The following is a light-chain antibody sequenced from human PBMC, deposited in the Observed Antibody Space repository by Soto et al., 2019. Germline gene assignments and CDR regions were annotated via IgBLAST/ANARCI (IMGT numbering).Light chain of an antibody. CDR3: EQYGSSPRT. J-gene: IGKJ4*02. V-gene: IGKV3-20*01. Sequence: EFVMTQSPATLSVSPGEKPTLPCSASQSVSCNLAWYQQKPGQAPSLLIYGISTRATGIPYRFSGSGSGTDFTLTISRLEAEDFAVYYCEQYGSSPRTFGGGTKVDIK. CDR1: QSVSCN. CDR2: GIS.